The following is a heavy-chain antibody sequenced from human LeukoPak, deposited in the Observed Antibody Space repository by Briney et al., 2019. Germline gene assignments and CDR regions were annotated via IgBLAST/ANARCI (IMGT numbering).Heavy chain of an antibody. CDR1: GFTFSSYG. J-gene: IGHJ6*02. CDR2: IWYDGSNK. V-gene: IGHV3-33*01. CDR3: ARDQGPYYYYGMDV. Sequence: PGRSLRLSCAASGFTFSSYGMHWVRQAPGKGLEWVAVIWYDGSNKYYADSVKGRFTISRDNSKNTLYLQMNSLRAEDTAVYYCARDQGPYYYYGMDVWGQGTTVTVSS.